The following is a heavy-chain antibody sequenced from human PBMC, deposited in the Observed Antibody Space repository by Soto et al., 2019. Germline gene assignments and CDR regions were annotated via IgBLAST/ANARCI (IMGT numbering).Heavy chain of an antibody. J-gene: IGHJ4*02. CDR3: ARDREAWIQLWSFDY. CDR1: GFTFSSYS. V-gene: IGHV3-21*01. D-gene: IGHD5-18*01. CDR2: ISSSSSYI. Sequence: ASLSLSCAASGFTFSSYSMHWVRQAPGKGLEWVSSISSSSSYIYYADSVKGRFTISRDNAKNSLYLQMNSLRAEDTAVYYCARDREAWIQLWSFDYWGQGTLVTFSS.